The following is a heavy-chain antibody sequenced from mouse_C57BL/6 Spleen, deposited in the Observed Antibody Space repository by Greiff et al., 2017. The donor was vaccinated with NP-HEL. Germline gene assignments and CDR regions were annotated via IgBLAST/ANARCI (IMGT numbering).Heavy chain of an antibody. J-gene: IGHJ3*01. D-gene: IGHD2-4*01. CDR3: TRDGGSYDYDGAWFAY. CDR1: GFTFSSYA. CDR2: ISSGGDYI. Sequence: EVKLVESGEGLVKPGGSLKLSCAASGFTFSSYAMSWVRQTPEKRLEWVAYISSGGDYIYYADTVKGRFTISRDNARNTLYLQMSSLKSEDTAMYYCTRDGGSYDYDGAWFAYWGQGTLVTVSA. V-gene: IGHV5-9-1*02.